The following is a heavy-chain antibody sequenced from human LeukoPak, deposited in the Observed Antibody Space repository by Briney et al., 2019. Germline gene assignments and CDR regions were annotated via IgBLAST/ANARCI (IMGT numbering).Heavy chain of an antibody. CDR3: AXVGFXEMEWLLYSXH. D-gene: IGHD3-3*01. V-gene: IGHV3-23*01. CDR2: XXSSXHX. J-gene: IGHJ4*02. Sequence: XXSSXHXYXXXSVXGRFXIXRDNSKNTLYLQMNSLRAEDTAVYYCAXVGFXEMEWLLYSXHWGQGTLVTVSS.